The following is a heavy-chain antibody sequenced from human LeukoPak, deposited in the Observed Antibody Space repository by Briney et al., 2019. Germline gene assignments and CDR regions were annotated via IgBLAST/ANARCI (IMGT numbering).Heavy chain of an antibody. CDR1: GYTLTELS. CDR3: STAGEDNWNDISWFDP. CDR2: FDPEDGET. D-gene: IGHD1-20*01. J-gene: IGHJ5*02. Sequence: ASVKVSCKVSGYTLTELSMHWVRQAPGKGLEWMGGFDPEDGETIYAQKFQGRVTMTEDTSTDTAYMELSSLRSEDTAVYYCSTAGEDNWNDISWFDPWGQGTLVTVSS. V-gene: IGHV1-24*01.